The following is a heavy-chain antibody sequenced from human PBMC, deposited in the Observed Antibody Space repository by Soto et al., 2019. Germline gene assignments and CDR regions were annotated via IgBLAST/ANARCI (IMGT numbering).Heavy chain of an antibody. D-gene: IGHD2-15*01. J-gene: IGHJ6*02. CDR3: ARDRLVAATSAPPYCYYGMDV. Sequence: GGSLRLSCAASGFAFSNYEMNWVRQAPGKGLEWVSYISLSGSTIYYADSVKGRFTISRDDAKDSLYLEMDSLRADDTAVYYCARDRLVAATSAPPYCYYGMDVWAKGPRSPSP. CDR1: GFAFSNYE. V-gene: IGHV3-48*03. CDR2: ISLSGSTI.